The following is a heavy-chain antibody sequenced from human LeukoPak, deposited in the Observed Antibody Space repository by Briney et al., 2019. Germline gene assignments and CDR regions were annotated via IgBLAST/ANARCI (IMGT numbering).Heavy chain of an antibody. V-gene: IGHV4-59*01. CDR1: GGSISSYY. CDR3: ARKAGTTEMDSWQLGDAFDI. CDR2: IYYSGST. Sequence: SETLSLTCTVSGGSISSYYWSWLRQPPGKGLEWIGYIYYSGSTNYNPSLKSRVTISVDTSKNQFSLKLSSVTAADTAVYYCARKAGTTEMDSWQLGDAFDIWGQGTMVTVSS. D-gene: IGHD1-1*01. J-gene: IGHJ3*02.